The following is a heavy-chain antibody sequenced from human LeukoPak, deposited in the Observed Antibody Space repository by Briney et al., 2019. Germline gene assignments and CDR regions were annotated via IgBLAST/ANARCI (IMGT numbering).Heavy chain of an antibody. V-gene: IGHV1-2*02. D-gene: IGHD3-22*01. J-gene: IGHJ3*02. CDR3: ARDFPYYYDRVEAFDI. CDR2: INPNSGGT. CDR1: GYTFTGYY. Sequence: ASVKVSCKASGYTFTGYYMHWVRQAPGQGLEWMGWINPNSGGTNYAQKFQGRVTMTRDTSISTAHMELSRLGSDDTAVYYCARDFPYYYDRVEAFDIWGQGTMVTVSS.